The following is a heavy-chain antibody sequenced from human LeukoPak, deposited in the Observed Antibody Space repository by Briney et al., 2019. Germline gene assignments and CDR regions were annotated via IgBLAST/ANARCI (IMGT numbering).Heavy chain of an antibody. Sequence: GESLKISCEGPGYSFINYWIAWVRQMPGKGLEWIGIIYPDDSDTRYSPSFQGQVTLSADKSISTAYLHWSSLKASDTAIYYCARLSTTLDPLDYWGQGTLVTVSS. CDR2: IYPDDSDT. V-gene: IGHV5-51*01. CDR3: ARLSTTLDPLDY. D-gene: IGHD5/OR15-5a*01. CDR1: GYSFINYW. J-gene: IGHJ4*02.